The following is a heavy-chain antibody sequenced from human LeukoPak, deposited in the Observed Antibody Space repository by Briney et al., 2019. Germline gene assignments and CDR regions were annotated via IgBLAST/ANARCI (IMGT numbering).Heavy chain of an antibody. CDR1: GGTFSSYA. CDR2: IIPIFGTA. V-gene: IGHV1-69*13. Sequence: SVKVSCKASGGTFSSYAISWVRQAPGQGLEWMGGIIPIFGTANYAQKFQGRVTITADESTSTAYMELSSLRSEDTAVYYCARGRHYYDSSDYYYEGDAFDIWGQGTMVTVSS. CDR3: ARGRHYYDSSDYYYEGDAFDI. J-gene: IGHJ3*02. D-gene: IGHD3-22*01.